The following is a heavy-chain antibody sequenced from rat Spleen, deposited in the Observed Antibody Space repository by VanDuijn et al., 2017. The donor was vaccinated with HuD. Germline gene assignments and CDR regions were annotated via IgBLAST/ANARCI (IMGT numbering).Heavy chain of an antibody. J-gene: IGHJ4*01. CDR2: ISSGGEST. CDR3: ARPNYGVMDA. CDR1: GFIFSSFP. D-gene: IGHD1-11*01. V-gene: IGHV5-46*01. Sequence: EVQLVESGGGLVQPGRSMKLSCAASGFIFSSFPMAWVRQAPTKGLEWVATISSGGESTDYPDSVKGRFTMSRDNARRTLHLQMNSLRSEDTATYYCARPNYGVMDAWGQGASVTVSS.